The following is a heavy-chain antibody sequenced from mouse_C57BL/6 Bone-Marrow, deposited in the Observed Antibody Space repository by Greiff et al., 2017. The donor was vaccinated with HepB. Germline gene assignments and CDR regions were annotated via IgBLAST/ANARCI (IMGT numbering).Heavy chain of an antibody. Sequence: DVMLVESGEGLVKPGGSLKLSCAASGFTFSSYAMSWVRQTPEKRLEWVAYISSGGDYIYYADTVKGRFTISRDNARNTLYLQMSSLKSEDTAMYYCIRDGRVTTRGRDYFDYWGQGTTLTVSS. CDR3: IRDGRVTTRGRDYFDY. V-gene: IGHV5-9-1*02. CDR1: GFTFSSYA. J-gene: IGHJ2*01. CDR2: ISSGGDYI. D-gene: IGHD2-2*01.